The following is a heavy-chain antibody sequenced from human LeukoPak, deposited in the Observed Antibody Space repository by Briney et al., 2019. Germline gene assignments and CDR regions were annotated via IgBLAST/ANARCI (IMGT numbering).Heavy chain of an antibody. CDR1: GFTFSNYW. J-gene: IGHJ4*02. V-gene: IGHV3-7*01. D-gene: IGHD2-15*01. Sequence: GGSLRLSCAASGFTFSNYWMNWVRQAPGKGLEWVANIKQDGSEKYYVDSVKGRFTISRDNAKNSVYLQMNSLRAEDTAVYYCARDKVVGATYLDYWGQGTLVTVSS. CDR3: ARDKVVGATYLDY. CDR2: IKQDGSEK.